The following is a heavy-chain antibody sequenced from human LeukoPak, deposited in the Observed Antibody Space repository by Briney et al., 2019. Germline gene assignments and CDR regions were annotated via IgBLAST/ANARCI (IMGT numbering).Heavy chain of an antibody. CDR1: GGSISSYY. D-gene: IGHD1-26*01. J-gene: IGHJ4*02. V-gene: IGHV4-4*07. CDR2: VYSSGNT. Sequence: PSETLSLTCTVSGGSISSYYWSWIRQPAGEGLEWIGRVYSSGNTNYNPSLKSRVTMSVDTSRNQFSLKLTSVTAADSAVYYCARMFSGTYGGIDCWGQGTLVTVSS. CDR3: ARMFSGTYGGIDC.